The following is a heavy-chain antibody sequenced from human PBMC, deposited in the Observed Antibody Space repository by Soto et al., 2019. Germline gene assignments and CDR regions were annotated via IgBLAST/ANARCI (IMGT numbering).Heavy chain of an antibody. J-gene: IGHJ4*02. CDR1: GFTFSSYG. CDR2: LYSGGST. V-gene: IGHV3-NL1*01. CDR3: TGHAARLLRNDY. D-gene: IGHD6-25*01. Sequence: PGGSLRLSCAASGFTFSSYGMHWVRQAPGKGLEWVSSLYSGGSTYYLDSVKGRFTISRDNSRNTLYLQMNSLRVEDTAVYYCTGHAARLLRNDYWGQGTLVTVSS.